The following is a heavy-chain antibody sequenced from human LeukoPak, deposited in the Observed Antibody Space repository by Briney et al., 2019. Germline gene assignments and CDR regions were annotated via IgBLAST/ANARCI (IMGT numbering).Heavy chain of an antibody. J-gene: IGHJ4*02. D-gene: IGHD3-22*01. Sequence: SETLSLTCTVSGGSISSYYWSWIRQPPGKGLEWIGNIYDSGSTNYNPSLKSRLTISVDTSKNQCSLKLSSVTAADTAVYYCARQSISGSSLSYFDYWGQGTLVTVSS. V-gene: IGHV4-59*01. CDR3: ARQSISGSSLSYFDY. CDR2: IYDSGST. CDR1: GGSISSYY.